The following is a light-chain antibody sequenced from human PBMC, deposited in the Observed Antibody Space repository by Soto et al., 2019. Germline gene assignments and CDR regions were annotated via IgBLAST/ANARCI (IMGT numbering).Light chain of an antibody. Sequence: DIQMTQSPSSLSASVGDRVTITCRSSQSISKFLNWYQHKPGKAPKLLIYAASSLQGGVPSRFSGSGSGTDFTLNISSLHPEDFATYYCQQSYTTPQTFGQGTKVEIK. CDR3: QQSYTTPQT. CDR1: QSISKF. V-gene: IGKV1-39*01. J-gene: IGKJ1*01. CDR2: AAS.